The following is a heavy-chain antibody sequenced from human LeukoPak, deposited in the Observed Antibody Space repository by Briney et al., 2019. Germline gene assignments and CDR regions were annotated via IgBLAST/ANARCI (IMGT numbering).Heavy chain of an antibody. CDR2: IYYTGST. D-gene: IGHD3-16*02. CDR3: ARGIVTYYDYVWGSYRHVYFDY. Sequence: PSETLSLTCTVSGGSISSHYWSWVRQSPGKGLEWIGNIYYTGSTNYNPSLKSRVTISVDTSKNQFSLKLSSVTAADTAVYYCARGIVTYYDYVWGSYRHVYFDYWGQGTLVTVSS. V-gene: IGHV4-59*11. CDR1: GGSISSHY. J-gene: IGHJ4*02.